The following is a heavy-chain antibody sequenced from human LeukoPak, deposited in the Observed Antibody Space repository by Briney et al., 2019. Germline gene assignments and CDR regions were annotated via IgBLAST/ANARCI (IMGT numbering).Heavy chain of an antibody. J-gene: IGHJ4*02. V-gene: IGHV3-48*01. CDR2: ISSSSSTI. CDR1: GFTFSSYS. D-gene: IGHD3-22*01. CDR3: ARVSITMIVVGDY. Sequence: GGSLRLSCAASGFTFSSYSMNWVRQAPGKGLEWVSYISSSSSTIYYADSVKGRFTISRDSAKNSLYLQMNSLRAEDTAVYYCARVSITMIVVGDYWGQGTLVTVSS.